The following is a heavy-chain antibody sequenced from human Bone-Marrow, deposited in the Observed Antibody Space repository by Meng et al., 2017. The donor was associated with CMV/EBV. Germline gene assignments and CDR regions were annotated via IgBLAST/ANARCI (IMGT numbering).Heavy chain of an antibody. Sequence: ASGFPFSSYAMSWVRQAPGKGLEWVSAISGSGGSTYYADSVKGRFTISRDNSKNTLYLQMNSLRAEDTAVYYCAKSDIVVVPAATDYWGQGTLVTVSS. CDR3: AKSDIVVVPAATDY. J-gene: IGHJ4*02. V-gene: IGHV3-23*01. CDR2: ISGSGGST. CDR1: GFPFSSYA. D-gene: IGHD2-2*01.